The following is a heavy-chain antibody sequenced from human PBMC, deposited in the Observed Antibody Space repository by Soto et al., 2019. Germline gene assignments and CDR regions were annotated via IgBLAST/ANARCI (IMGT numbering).Heavy chain of an antibody. J-gene: IGHJ4*02. V-gene: IGHV3-23*01. CDR3: AKGHWDASASYYDY. CDR1: GFIFNNYA. CDR2: ISGSGGNT. D-gene: IGHD3-10*01. Sequence: EVQLLESGGELVQPGGSLRLSCAASGFIFNNYAMSWVRQAPGKGLEWVSTISGSGGNTYYADSVKGRFTISRDNSKNTLYLQLSGLRAEDTAVFYCAKGHWDASASYYDYWGQGTLVTVSS.